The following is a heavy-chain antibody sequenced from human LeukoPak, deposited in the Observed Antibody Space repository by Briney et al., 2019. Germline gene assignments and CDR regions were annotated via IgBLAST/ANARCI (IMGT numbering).Heavy chain of an antibody. CDR2: IYHSGST. V-gene: IGHV4-30-2*01. D-gene: IGHD2-2*01. CDR1: GDSISSGGYF. CDR3: ARGPTAYSLSTTCQPYFDY. Sequence: SETLSLTCTVSGDSISSGGYFWSCIRQPPGKGLECTGYIYHSGSTYYDPSLKSRVTISVDRSKNQFSLRLSSVTAADTAVYYCARGPTAYSLSTTCQPYFDYWGQGTLVTVSS. J-gene: IGHJ4*02.